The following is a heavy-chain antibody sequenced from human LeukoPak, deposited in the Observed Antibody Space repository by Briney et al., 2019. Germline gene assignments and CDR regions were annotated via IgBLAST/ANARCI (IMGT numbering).Heavy chain of an antibody. CDR3: ARVAKERVGGVYYFDY. D-gene: IGHD1-1*01. V-gene: IGHV3-13*01. J-gene: IGHJ4*02. CDR1: GFTFSDYD. CDR2: IGTAGDT. Sequence: GGSLRLSCAASGFTFSDYDMHWVRQATGNGLHWVSAIGTAGDTYYTGSVKGRFTISRENAKNSLYLQMNSLRAGDTAVYYCARVAKERVGGVYYFDYWGQGTLVTVSS.